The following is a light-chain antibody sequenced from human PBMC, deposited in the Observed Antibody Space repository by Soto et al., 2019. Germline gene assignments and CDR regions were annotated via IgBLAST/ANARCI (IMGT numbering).Light chain of an antibody. V-gene: IGKV1-5*01. J-gene: IGKJ1*01. Sequence: IPMSQSTDTLSASAGDGVTITCRASQSISHWLAWYQQKPGKAPKFLIYDASSLESGVPSRFSGSGSGTEFTLTISSLQPDDFATYYCQQYDSVLGPFGPGTKVDIK. CDR1: QSISHW. CDR2: DAS. CDR3: QQYDSVLGP.